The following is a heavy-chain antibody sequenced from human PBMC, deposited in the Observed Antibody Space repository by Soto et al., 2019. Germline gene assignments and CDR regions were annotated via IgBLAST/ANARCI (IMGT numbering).Heavy chain of an antibody. CDR2: VYYTGTT. CDR3: ARDLAAGPRAFDY. CDR1: GGSISSYF. Sequence: QVQLQESGPGLLKPSETLSLTCTVSGGSISSYFYIWVRQPPGKGLECIGSVYYTGTTDYNPSLKSRVTISVDTSKTQFSLNLRSVTAADTAVYYCARDLAAGPRAFDYWGRGTLVTVSS. J-gene: IGHJ4*02. V-gene: IGHV4-59*01. D-gene: IGHD6-13*01.